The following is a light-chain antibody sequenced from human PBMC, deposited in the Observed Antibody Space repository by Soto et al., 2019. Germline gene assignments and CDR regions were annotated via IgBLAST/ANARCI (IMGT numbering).Light chain of an antibody. Sequence: AVQMTQSPSSLSASVGDGVTITCRASQDIRNYLGWYQQKPGKAPKLLIYGASSLQSGVPSRFAGSGSGTDFTLTISSLQPEDSASYFCLQDHNYFWTFGQGTKVDIK. CDR3: LQDHNYFWT. CDR1: QDIRNY. V-gene: IGKV1-6*01. J-gene: IGKJ1*01. CDR2: GAS.